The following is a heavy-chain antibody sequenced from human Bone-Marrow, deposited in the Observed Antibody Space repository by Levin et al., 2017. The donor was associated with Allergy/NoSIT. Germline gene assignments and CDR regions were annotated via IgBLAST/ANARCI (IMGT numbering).Heavy chain of an antibody. CDR2: LHGDGTTT. CDR3: ARETYTSGQYYFDY. V-gene: IGHV3-74*01. Sequence: PGGSLRLSCAASGFTFSSYWLHWVRQAPGKGLVWVSGLHGDGTTTRIADSVKGRFTISRDNAKNTLYLQVNSLRAEDTAVYYCARETYTSGQYYFDYWGQGTLVTVSS. J-gene: IGHJ4*02. CDR1: GFTFSSYW. D-gene: IGHD6-19*01.